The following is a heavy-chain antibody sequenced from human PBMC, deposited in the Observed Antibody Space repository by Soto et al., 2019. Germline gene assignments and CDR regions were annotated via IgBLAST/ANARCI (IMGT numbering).Heavy chain of an antibody. D-gene: IGHD3-9*01. CDR3: AHRLGRYFSDA. J-gene: IGHJ4*02. CDR1: GFSLSTSGVG. V-gene: IGHV2-5*02. CDR2: IYWDDDK. Sequence: QITLTESGPTLVKPTQTLTLTCTFSGFSLSTSGVGVGWIRQPPGKALEWLAVIYWDDDKRYSPSLKSRLTITKDTSKNQVVLTMTNMDPVDTATYDCAHRLGRYFSDAWGQGTLVTVSS.